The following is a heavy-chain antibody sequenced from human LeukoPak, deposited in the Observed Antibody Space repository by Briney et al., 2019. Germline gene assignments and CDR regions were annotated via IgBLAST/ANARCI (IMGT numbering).Heavy chain of an antibody. V-gene: IGHV3-64*01. CDR2: ISSNGGST. D-gene: IGHD3-10*01. Sequence: GGSLRLSCAASGFTFGSYAMHWVRQAPGKGLEYVSAISSNGGSTYYANSVKGRFTISRDNSKNTLYLQMGSLRAEDMAVYYCARGGRRYGSSDYYYYGMDVWGQGTTVTVSS. J-gene: IGHJ6*02. CDR3: ARGGRRYGSSDYYYYGMDV. CDR1: GFTFGSYA.